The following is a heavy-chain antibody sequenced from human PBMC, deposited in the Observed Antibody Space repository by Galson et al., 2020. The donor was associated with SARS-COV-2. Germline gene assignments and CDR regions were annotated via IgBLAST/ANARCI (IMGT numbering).Heavy chain of an antibody. V-gene: IGHV1-18*01. Sequence: ASVKVSCKTSGYDFTSKGISWVRQAPGQGLEWMGWISGYNGKTKYAQKFQGRATLTIDRATTTAYMEMRSLGSDDSAIYYCARDPRFSGSGYGGENGLDVWGQGTTVTVSS. CDR2: ISGYNGKT. D-gene: IGHD6-13*01. CDR3: ARDPRFSGSGYGGENGLDV. J-gene: IGHJ6*02. CDR1: GYDFTSKG.